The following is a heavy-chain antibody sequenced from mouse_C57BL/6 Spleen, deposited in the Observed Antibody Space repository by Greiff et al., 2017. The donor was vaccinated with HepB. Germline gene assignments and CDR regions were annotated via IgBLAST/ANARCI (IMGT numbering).Heavy chain of an antibody. J-gene: IGHJ2*01. V-gene: IGHV1-20*01. CDR3: ARSGSSFYYFDY. Sequence: EVKLMESGPELVKPGDSVKISCKASGYSFTGYFMNWVMQSHGKSLEWIGRINPYNGDTFYNQKFKGKATLTVDKSSSTAHMELRSLTSEDSAVYYCARSGSSFYYFDYWGQGTTLTVSS. CDR2: INPYNGDT. D-gene: IGHD1-1*01. CDR1: GYSFTGYF.